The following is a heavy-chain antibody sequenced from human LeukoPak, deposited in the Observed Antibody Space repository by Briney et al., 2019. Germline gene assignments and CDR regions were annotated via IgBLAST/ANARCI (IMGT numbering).Heavy chain of an antibody. Sequence: TGGSLRLSCAASGFTFSSYAMHWVRQAPGKGLEWVAVISYDGSNKYYADSVKGRFTISRDNSKNTLYLQMNSLRAEDTAVYYCARDLIAEYKWELLSAFDYWGQGTLVTVSS. CDR3: ARDLIAEYKWELLSAFDY. D-gene: IGHD1-26*01. J-gene: IGHJ4*02. V-gene: IGHV3-30-3*01. CDR1: GFTFSSYA. CDR2: ISYDGSNK.